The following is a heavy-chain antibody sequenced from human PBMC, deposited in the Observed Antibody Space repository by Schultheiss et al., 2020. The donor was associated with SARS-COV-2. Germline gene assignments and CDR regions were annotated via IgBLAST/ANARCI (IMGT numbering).Heavy chain of an antibody. J-gene: IGHJ3*02. D-gene: IGHD1-20*01. CDR2: IYSGGST. CDR3: ATPVHNWRAFDI. Sequence: GGSLRLSCAASGFTFSSYEMNWVRQAPGKGLEWVSVIYSGGSTYYADSVKGRFTISRDNSKNTLYLQMNSLRAEDTAVYYCATPVHNWRAFDIWGQGTMVTVSS. CDR1: GFTFSSYE. V-gene: IGHV3-66*01.